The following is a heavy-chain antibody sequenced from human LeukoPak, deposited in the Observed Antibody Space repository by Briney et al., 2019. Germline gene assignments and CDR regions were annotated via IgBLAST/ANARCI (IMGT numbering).Heavy chain of an antibody. CDR3: ARYRGGYDFWSGYYYMDV. V-gene: IGHV3-7*01. D-gene: IGHD3-3*01. J-gene: IGHJ6*03. CDR2: IKQDGSEK. Sequence: GGSLRLSCAASGFTFSSYWMIWVRQAPGKGLEWVANIKQDGSEKYYVDSVKGRFTISRDNAKNSLYLQMNSLRAEDTAVYYCARYRGGYDFWSGYYYMDVWGKGTTVTVSS. CDR1: GFTFSSYW.